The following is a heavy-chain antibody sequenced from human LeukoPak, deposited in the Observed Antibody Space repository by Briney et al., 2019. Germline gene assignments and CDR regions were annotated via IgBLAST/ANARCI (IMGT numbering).Heavy chain of an antibody. Sequence: GGSLRLSSAASGFTFSSYDMHWVRQATGKGLEWVSAIGTAGDTYYPGSVKGRFTISRENAKNSLYLQMNSLRAGDTAVYYCARARYYYGSGSLDYLDYWGQGTLVTVSS. D-gene: IGHD3-10*01. J-gene: IGHJ4*02. V-gene: IGHV3-13*01. CDR3: ARARYYYGSGSLDYLDY. CDR2: IGTAGDT. CDR1: GFTFSSYD.